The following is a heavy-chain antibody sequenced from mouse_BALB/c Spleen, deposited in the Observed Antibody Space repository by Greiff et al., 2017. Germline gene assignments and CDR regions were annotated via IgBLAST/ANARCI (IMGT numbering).Heavy chain of an antibody. Sequence: QVQLKESAAELARPGASVKMSCKASGYTFTSYTMHWVKQRPGQGLEWIGYINPSSGYTEYTQKFKDKTTLTADKSSSTAYMQLSSLTSEDSAVYYCARSTYGNYVTYWGQGTLVTVSA. CDR2: INPSSGYT. J-gene: IGHJ3*01. CDR1: GYTFTSYT. D-gene: IGHD2-1*01. V-gene: IGHV1-4*02. CDR3: ARSTYGNYVTY.